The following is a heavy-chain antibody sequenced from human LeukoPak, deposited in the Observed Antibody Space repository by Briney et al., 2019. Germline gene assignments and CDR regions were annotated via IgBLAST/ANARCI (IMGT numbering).Heavy chain of an antibody. CDR3: TKDSGGGYSYGADRGFDY. V-gene: IGHV3-9*03. J-gene: IGHJ4*02. D-gene: IGHD5-18*01. CDR1: GFTFDDYA. CDR2: ISWNGGSI. Sequence: GGSLRLSCAASGFTFDDYAMHWVRQAPGKGLERVSGISWNGGSIGYADSVKGRFTISRDNAKSSLYLQMNSLRAEDMALYYCTKDSGGGYSYGADRGFDYWGQGTLVTVSS.